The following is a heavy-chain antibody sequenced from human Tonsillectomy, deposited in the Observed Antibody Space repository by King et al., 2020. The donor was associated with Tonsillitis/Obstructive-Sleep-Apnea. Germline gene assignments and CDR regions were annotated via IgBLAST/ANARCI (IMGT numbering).Heavy chain of an antibody. Sequence: QLQESGPGLVKPSETLSLTCTVSGGSISSYYWSWIRQPPGKGLECIGYIYYSGSTNYNPSLKSRVTISVDTSKNQFSLKLSSVTAADTAVYYCARDGGDYYDSSGYSYPSFDYWGQGTLVTVSS. D-gene: IGHD3-22*01. CDR2: IYYSGST. CDR3: ARDGGDYYDSSGYSYPSFDY. V-gene: IGHV4-59*01. J-gene: IGHJ4*02. CDR1: GGSISSYY.